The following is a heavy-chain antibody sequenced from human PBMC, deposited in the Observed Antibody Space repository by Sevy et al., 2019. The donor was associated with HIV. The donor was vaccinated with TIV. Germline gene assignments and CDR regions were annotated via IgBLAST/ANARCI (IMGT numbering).Heavy chain of an antibody. V-gene: IGHV3-23*01. CDR2: SGSGGNT. J-gene: IGHJ3*02. D-gene: IGHD6-13*01. CDR1: GFTFSSYA. CDR3: AKGTLIGAAGLDAFDI. Sequence: GGALRLSCAASGFTFSSYAMNWVRQAPGKGLEWVSSGSGGNTYYADSVKGPFTISRDSSKNAVSLQMNSLRAEDSAIYYCAKGTLIGAAGLDAFDIWGHGTKVTVSS.